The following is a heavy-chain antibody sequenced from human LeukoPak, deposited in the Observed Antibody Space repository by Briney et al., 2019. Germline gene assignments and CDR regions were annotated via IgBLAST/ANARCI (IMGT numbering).Heavy chain of an antibody. CDR1: GYTFTSYG. J-gene: IGHJ4*02. CDR3: ARDIAAAGHFDY. V-gene: IGHV1-18*01. D-gene: IGHD6-13*01. Sequence: ASVKVSCKASGYTFTSYGFSWVRQPPGQGLEWMGWISAYNGSTNYAQKHQGRVTITTATSTSTAYMELRSLRSDDTAVYYCARDIAAAGHFDYWGQGTLVTVSS. CDR2: ISAYNGST.